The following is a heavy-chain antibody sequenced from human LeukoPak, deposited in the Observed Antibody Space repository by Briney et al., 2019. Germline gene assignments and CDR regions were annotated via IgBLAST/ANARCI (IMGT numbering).Heavy chain of an antibody. CDR2: IYYSGST. V-gene: IGHV4-59*01. CDR3: ARVYSSGWYWDFDY. CDR1: GGSISSYY. Sequence: SETLSLTCTVSGGSISSYYWIWIRQPPGKGLEGIGYIYYSGSTNYNPSLKSRVTISVDTSKNQFSLKLSSVTAADTAVYYCARVYSSGWYWDFDYWGQGTLVTVSS. J-gene: IGHJ4*02. D-gene: IGHD6-19*01.